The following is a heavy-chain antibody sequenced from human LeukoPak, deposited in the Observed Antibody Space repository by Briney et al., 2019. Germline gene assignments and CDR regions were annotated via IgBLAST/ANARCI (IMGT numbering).Heavy chain of an antibody. D-gene: IGHD1-26*01. Sequence: SETLSLTCTVSGGSISSSSYYWGWMRQPPGKGLEWIGSIYYSGSTYYNPSLKSRVTISLETSKNQFSLKLSSVTAADTAVHYCARPVGATNYYHYMDVWGKGTTVTVSS. CDR3: ARPVGATNYYHYMDV. J-gene: IGHJ6*03. V-gene: IGHV4-39*01. CDR2: IYYSGST. CDR1: GGSISSSSYY.